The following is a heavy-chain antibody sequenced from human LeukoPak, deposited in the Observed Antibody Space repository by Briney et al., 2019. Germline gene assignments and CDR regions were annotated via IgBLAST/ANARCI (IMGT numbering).Heavy chain of an antibody. Sequence: PSQTLSLTCTVSGGSISSADSYWGWIRQHPGKGLEWIGYIYSNGNTFYNPSLKSRITISVDTSKNQCSLELTSVIAADTAVYYCARVAARYVGMDVWGQGTTVTVSS. D-gene: IGHD6-6*01. CDR2: IYSNGNT. CDR1: GGSISSADSY. V-gene: IGHV4-31*03. CDR3: ARVAARYVGMDV. J-gene: IGHJ6*02.